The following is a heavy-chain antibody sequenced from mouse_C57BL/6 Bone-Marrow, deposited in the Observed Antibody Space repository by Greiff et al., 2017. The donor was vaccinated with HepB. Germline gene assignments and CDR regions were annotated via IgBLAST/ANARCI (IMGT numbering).Heavy chain of an antibody. Sequence: EVQLQQSGPELVKPGASVKMSCKASGYTFTDYNMHWVKQSPGKSLEWIGYINPNNGGTSYNQKFKGKATLTVNKSSSTAYMELRSLTSEDSAVYYCEREHYAMDYWGQGTSVTVSS. J-gene: IGHJ4*01. CDR1: GYTFTDYN. V-gene: IGHV1-22*01. CDR3: EREHYAMDY. CDR2: INPNNGGT.